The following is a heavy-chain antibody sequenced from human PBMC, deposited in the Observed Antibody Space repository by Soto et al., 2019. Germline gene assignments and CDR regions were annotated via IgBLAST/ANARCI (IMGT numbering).Heavy chain of an antibody. V-gene: IGHV6-1*01. J-gene: IGHJ4*02. CDR2: TYYRSKWYS. Sequence: SQTLSLTCAISGDSVSSTSTAWSWIRQSPPRGLEWLGRTYYRSKWYSDYAVPVKSRITINPDTSKNQFSLQPNSVSPEDTAGYYCARGSYYSGWVWGQGPLVTVSS. D-gene: IGHD6-19*01. CDR3: ARGSYYSGWV. CDR1: GDSVSSTSTA.